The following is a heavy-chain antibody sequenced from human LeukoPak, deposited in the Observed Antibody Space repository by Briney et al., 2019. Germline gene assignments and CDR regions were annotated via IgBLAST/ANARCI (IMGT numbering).Heavy chain of an antibody. J-gene: IGHJ4*02. Sequence: PGGSLRLFCAASGLTFSSYSINWVRQASGKGLEWVSSISSSSSYIYYADSVKGRFTISRDNAKNSLYLQMNSLRAEDTAVYYCARVALYSSGLFDYWGQGTLVTVSS. CDR2: ISSSSSYI. CDR3: ARVALYSSGLFDY. CDR1: GLTFSSYS. D-gene: IGHD6-19*01. V-gene: IGHV3-21*01.